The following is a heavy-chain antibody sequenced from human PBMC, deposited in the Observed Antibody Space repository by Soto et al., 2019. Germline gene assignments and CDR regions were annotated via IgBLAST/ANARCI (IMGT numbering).Heavy chain of an antibody. V-gene: IGHV3-23*01. CDR2: VRGRDGST. CDR1: GFTFTTFD. Sequence: EVQLLESRGGLVQPGASLRLSCAASGFTFTTFDMSWARQAPGKGLEWVSVVRGRDGSTSYADSLKGRFTISKDSSKNTLYLQMNSLRAEDTALYYCAKGACLDYWGQGTLVTVSS. J-gene: IGHJ4*02. CDR3: AKGACLDY.